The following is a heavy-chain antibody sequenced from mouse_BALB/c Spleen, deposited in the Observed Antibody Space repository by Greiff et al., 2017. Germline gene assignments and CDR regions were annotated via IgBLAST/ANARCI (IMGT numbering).Heavy chain of an antibody. J-gene: IGHJ4*01. D-gene: IGHD1-2*01. Sequence: EVKVVESGGGLVKPGGSLKLSCAASGFTFSSYAMSWVRQTPEKRLEWVASISSGGSTYYPDSVKGRFTISRDNARNILYLQMSSLRSEDTAMYYCARGRITTATGAMDYWGQGTSVTVSS. CDR1: GFTFSSYA. CDR2: ISSGGST. CDR3: ARGRITTATGAMDY. V-gene: IGHV5-6-5*01.